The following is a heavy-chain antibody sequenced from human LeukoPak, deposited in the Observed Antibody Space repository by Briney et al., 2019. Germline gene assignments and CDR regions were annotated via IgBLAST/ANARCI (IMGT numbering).Heavy chain of an antibody. CDR3: AKDKEDIVATTSFDY. J-gene: IGHJ4*02. V-gene: IGHV3-23*01. CDR2: ISGSGGST. Sequence: PGGSLRLSCAASGFTFSSYAMSWVRQAPGKGLGWVSAISGSGGSTYYADSVKGRFTISRDNSKNTLYLQMNSLRAEDTAVYYCAKDKEDIVATTSFDYWGQGTLVTVSS. D-gene: IGHD5-12*01. CDR1: GFTFSSYA.